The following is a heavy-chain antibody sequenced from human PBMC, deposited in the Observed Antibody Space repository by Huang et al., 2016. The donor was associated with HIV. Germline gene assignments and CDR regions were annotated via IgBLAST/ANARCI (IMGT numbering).Heavy chain of an antibody. D-gene: IGHD3-3*01. CDR1: GGSISTHY. CDR3: ARDHHDFWRGYRRMYFFDH. Sequence: QVQLQESGPGLVKPSETLSLTCTVSGGSISTHYWSWIRQPPGKGLEGIGSIDYRGSTNDSPSLKRRVTILLDTSKNQFSLRVNSVTAADTAMFYCARDHHDFWRGYRRMYFFDHWGQGTLVTVSS. CDR2: IDYRGST. V-gene: IGHV4-59*11. J-gene: IGHJ4*02.